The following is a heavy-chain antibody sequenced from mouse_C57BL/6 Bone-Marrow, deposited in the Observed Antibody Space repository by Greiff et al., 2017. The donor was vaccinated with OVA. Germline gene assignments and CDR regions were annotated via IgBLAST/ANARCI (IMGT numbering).Heavy chain of an antibody. CDR2: ISNLAYSI. Sequence: EVQGVESGGGLVQPGGSLKLSCAASGFTFSDYGMAWVRQAPRKGPEWVAFISNLAYSIYYADTVTGRFTISRENAKNTLYLEMSSLRSEDTAMYYCARGGLRRGFAYWGQGTLVTVSA. J-gene: IGHJ3*01. V-gene: IGHV5-15*01. CDR1: GFTFSDYG. D-gene: IGHD2-4*01. CDR3: ARGGLRRGFAY.